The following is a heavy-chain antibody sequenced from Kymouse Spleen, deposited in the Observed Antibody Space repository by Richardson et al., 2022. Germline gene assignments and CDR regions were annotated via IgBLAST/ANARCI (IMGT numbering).Heavy chain of an antibody. CDR1: GGSFSGYY. CDR3: ARGRGLLWFGEPQEDYYYYGMDV. V-gene: IGHV4-34*01. CDR2: INHSGST. J-gene: IGHJ6*02. D-gene: IGHD3-10*01. Sequence: QVQLQQWGAGLLKPSETLSLTCAVYGGSFSGYYWSWIRQPPGKGLEWIGEINHSGSTNYNPSLKSRVTISVDTSKNQFSLKLSSVTAADTAVYYCARGRGLLWFGEPQEDYYYYGMDVWGQGTTVTVSS.